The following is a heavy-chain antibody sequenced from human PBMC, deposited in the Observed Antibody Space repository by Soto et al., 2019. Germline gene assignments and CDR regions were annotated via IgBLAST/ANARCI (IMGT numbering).Heavy chain of an antibody. CDR2: VNPNSGET. D-gene: IGHD2-8*02. V-gene: IGHV1-8*01. CDR1: GHSLNKYD. J-gene: IGHJ5*02. Sequence: SVKVSCKASGHSLNKYDINWVRQAPGQGLEWMGWVNPNSGETGFAQKFQGRITMTRNTSINTVYMELRSLRSGDTAVYFCSDTGGPWGPGTLVQVSS. CDR3: SDTGGP.